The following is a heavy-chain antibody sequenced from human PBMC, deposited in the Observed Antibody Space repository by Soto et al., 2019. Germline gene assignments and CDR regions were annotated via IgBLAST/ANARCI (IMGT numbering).Heavy chain of an antibody. V-gene: IGHV3-30-3*01. CDR1: GFTFSSYA. CDR2: IAYDGSNK. D-gene: IGHD6-19*01. J-gene: IGHJ4*02. CDR3: ARDTSFIAVAGSPDY. Sequence: GGSLRLSCAASGFTFSSYAMHWVRQAPGKGLEWVAVIAYDGSNKYYGDSVKGRFTISRDNSKNKLYLQMNSLRAEDTAVYYCARDTSFIAVAGSPDYWGQGTLVTVSS.